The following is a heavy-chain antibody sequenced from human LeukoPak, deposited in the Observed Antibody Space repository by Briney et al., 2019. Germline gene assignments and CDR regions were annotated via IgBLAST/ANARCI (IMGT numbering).Heavy chain of an antibody. CDR3: ARHRNWGRAFDI. CDR2: INHSGST. V-gene: IGHV4-34*01. CDR1: GFTFSNSW. Sequence: GSLRLSCAASGFTFSNSWMSWVRQAPGKGLEWIGEINHSGSTNYNPSLKSRVTISVDTSKNQFSLKLSSVTAADTAVYYCARHRNWGRAFDIWGQGTMVTVSS. D-gene: IGHD7-27*01. J-gene: IGHJ3*02.